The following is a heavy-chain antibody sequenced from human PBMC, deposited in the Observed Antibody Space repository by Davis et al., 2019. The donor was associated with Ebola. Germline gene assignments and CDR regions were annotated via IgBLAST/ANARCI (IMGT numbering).Heavy chain of an antibody. Sequence: GGSLRLSCAASGFTFSNYGMSWVRQAPGEGLEWVSSISSSGSTIYYAGSVKGRFTISRDNAKNSLYVQMNSLRVEDTAVYYCASSYGMDVWGRGTTVTVSS. CDR1: GFTFSNYG. CDR3: ASSYGMDV. CDR2: ISSSGSTI. V-gene: IGHV3-48*04. J-gene: IGHJ6*04.